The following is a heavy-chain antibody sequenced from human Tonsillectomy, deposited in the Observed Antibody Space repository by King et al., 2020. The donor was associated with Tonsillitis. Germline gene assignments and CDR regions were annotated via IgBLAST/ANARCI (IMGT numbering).Heavy chain of an antibody. Sequence: QLQESGPGLVKPSETLSLTCTVSGGSISSYYWSWIRQPAGKGLEWIGRIYTSGSTNYNPSLKSRVTMSVDTSKNQFSLKLSSVTAADTAVYYCARDNIHGIAAAGTPLVAGREDFYYYYGMDVWGQGTTVTVSS. CDR1: GGSISSYY. CDR3: ARDNIHGIAAAGTPLVAGREDFYYYYGMDV. J-gene: IGHJ6*02. CDR2: IYTSGST. D-gene: IGHD6-13*01. V-gene: IGHV4-4*07.